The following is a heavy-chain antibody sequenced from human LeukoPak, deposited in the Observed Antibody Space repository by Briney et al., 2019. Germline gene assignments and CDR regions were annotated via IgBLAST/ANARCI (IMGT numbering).Heavy chain of an antibody. CDR3: AKDLDSSGYFFQH. CDR1: GFTFSSYG. V-gene: IGHV3-30*02. J-gene: IGHJ1*01. Sequence: PGGSLRLSCAASGFTFSSYGMHWVRQAPGKGLEWVAFIRYDGSNKYYADSVKGRFTISRDNSKNTLYLQMNSLRAEDTAVYYCAKDLDSSGYFFQHWGQGTLVTVSS. CDR2: IRYDGSNK. D-gene: IGHD6-19*01.